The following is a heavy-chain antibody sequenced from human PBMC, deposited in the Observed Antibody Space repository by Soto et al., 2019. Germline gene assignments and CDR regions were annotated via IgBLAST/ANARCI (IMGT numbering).Heavy chain of an antibody. CDR3: ARAPRYCSGGSCYYYYGMDV. J-gene: IGHJ6*02. CDR1: GGSFSGYY. D-gene: IGHD2-15*01. V-gene: IGHV4-34*01. CDR2: INRSGST. Sequence: QVQLQQWGAGLLKTSETLSLTCAVYGGSFSGYYWSRIRQPPGKGLEWLGEINRSGSTNYNPSLKSRVRISVDTSKNHFSLTLSAVTTADTAVYYCARAPRYCSGGSCYYYYGMDVWGQGTTVTVSS.